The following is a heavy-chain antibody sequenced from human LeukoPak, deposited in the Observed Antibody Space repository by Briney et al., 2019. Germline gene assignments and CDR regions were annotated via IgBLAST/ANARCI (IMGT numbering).Heavy chain of an antibody. J-gene: IGHJ4*02. D-gene: IGHD3-10*01. CDR3: ARAYYYGSGSYYNPGY. CDR2: VYPGDSDT. Sequence: GGSLQISCQGSGSIVTSYWIGWVRQVPGKGLEGMGIVYPGDSDTRYSPSFQGQVTISVDKSISTAYLQWSSLKASDTAMYYCARAYYYGSGSYYNPGYWGQGTLVTVSS. V-gene: IGHV5-51*01. CDR1: GSIVTSYW.